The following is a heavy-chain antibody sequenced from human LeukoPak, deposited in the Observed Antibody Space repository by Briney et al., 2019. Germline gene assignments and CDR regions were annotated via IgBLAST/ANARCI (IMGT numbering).Heavy chain of an antibody. Sequence: AGGSLRLSCAASGFTISNNYMSWVRQAPGRGPEWVSVIHSGGTTHYADSVKGRFTISRDNSNNTLFLQMDSLRADDTAVYHCTKDPGYGLGIDFGDFWGQGIPVTVSS. CDR3: TKDPGYGLGIDFGDF. V-gene: IGHV3-66*01. J-gene: IGHJ4*02. D-gene: IGHD3-10*01. CDR1: GFTISNNY. CDR2: IHSGGTT.